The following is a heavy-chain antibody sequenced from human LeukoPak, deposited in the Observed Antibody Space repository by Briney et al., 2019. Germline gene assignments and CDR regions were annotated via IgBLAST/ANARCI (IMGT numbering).Heavy chain of an antibody. D-gene: IGHD2-2*02. CDR2: TSDSGNT. Sequence: PSETLSLTCTVSGGSIRNYYWNRIRQPPGKGLEWIGYTSDSGNTDYKPSLKSRVTISVDTSKNQSSLKLTSATAADTAVYYCARWGCTSTTCYTPFDFWGPGTLVTVSS. J-gene: IGHJ4*02. V-gene: IGHV4-59*01. CDR3: ARWGCTSTTCYTPFDF. CDR1: GGSIRNYY.